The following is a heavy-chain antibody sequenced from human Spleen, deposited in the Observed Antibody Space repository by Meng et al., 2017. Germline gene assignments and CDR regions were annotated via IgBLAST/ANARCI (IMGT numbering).Heavy chain of an antibody. V-gene: IGHV3-23*04. CDR1: GFDFRRYA. J-gene: IGHJ5*02. D-gene: IGHD1-20*01. CDR2: ISGSGFGT. CDR3: VKDSLTYVPGT. Sequence: EVQLVESGGGLVQPGGSLRLSCVASGFDFRRYAMGWVRQAPGKGLDWVSTISGSGFGTYYADSVKGRFSISRDNSKSKLFLQMNSLRAEDTALYYCVKDSLTYVPGTWGQGTLVTVSS.